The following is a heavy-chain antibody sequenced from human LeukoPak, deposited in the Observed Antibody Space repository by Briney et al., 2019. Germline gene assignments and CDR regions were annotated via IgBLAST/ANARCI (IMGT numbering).Heavy chain of an antibody. CDR1: GFTFSSNS. V-gene: IGHV3-53*01. Sequence: GGSLRLSCAASGFTFSSNSMSWVRQAPGKGLERVSVIYSGGSTYYADSVKGRFIISRDNSKNTLSLQMNSLRAEDTAVYYCARDCGSASCYPFDAFDVWGQGTMVTVSS. J-gene: IGHJ3*01. CDR2: IYSGGST. D-gene: IGHD2-2*01. CDR3: ARDCGSASCYPFDAFDV.